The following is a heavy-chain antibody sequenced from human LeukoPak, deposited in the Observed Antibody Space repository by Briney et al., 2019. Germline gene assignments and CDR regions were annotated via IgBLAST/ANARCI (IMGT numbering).Heavy chain of an antibody. J-gene: IGHJ4*02. D-gene: IGHD3-10*01. CDR3: TGCITMVRGVIPLRD. CDR1: GLTFGDYA. Sequence: GGSLRLSCTASGLTFGDYAMSWFRQAPGKGLEWVGFIRSKAYGGTTEYAASVKVRFTISRDGSRSMCYLQMNSLKTEDTAVYYCTGCITMVRGVIPLRDWGQGTLVTVSS. CDR2: IRSKAYGGTT. V-gene: IGHV3-49*01.